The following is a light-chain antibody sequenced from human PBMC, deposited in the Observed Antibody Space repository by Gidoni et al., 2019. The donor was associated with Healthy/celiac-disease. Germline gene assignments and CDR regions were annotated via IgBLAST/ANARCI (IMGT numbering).Light chain of an antibody. J-gene: IGKJ2*01. V-gene: IGKV1-5*03. CDR1: QSISSW. Sequence: SASVGDRVTITCRDSQSISSWLAWYQQKPGKAPKLLIYKASSLESGVPSRFSGSGSGTEFTLTISSLQPDDFATYYCQQYNSYPYTFGQGTKLEIK. CDR3: QQYNSYPYT. CDR2: KAS.